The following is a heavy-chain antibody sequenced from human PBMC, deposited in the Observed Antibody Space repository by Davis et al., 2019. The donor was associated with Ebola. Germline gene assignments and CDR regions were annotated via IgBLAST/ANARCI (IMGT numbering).Heavy chain of an antibody. CDR1: GFTFSSYG. V-gene: IGHV3-33*01. CDR3: ARVVVGAIPDY. Sequence: GESLKISCAASGFTFSSYGMHWVRQAPGKGLEWVAVIWYDGSNKYYADSVKGRFTISRDNSKNTLYLQMNSLRAEDTAVYYCARVVVGAIPDYWGQGTLATVSS. CDR2: IWYDGSNK. D-gene: IGHD1-26*01. J-gene: IGHJ4*02.